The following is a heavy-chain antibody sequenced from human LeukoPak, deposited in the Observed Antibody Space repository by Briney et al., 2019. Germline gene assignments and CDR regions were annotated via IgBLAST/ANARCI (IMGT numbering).Heavy chain of an antibody. J-gene: IGHJ2*01. CDR2: IYYSGST. CDR1: GGSISSGDYY. CDR3: ARACGYSSSLPFDL. V-gene: IGHV4-30-4*08. Sequence: PSETLSLTCTVSGGSISSGDYYWSWIRQPPGKGLEWIGYIYYSGSTYYNPSLKSRVTISVDTSKNQFSLKLSSVTAADTAVYYCARACGYSSSLPFDLWGRGTLVTVSS. D-gene: IGHD6-6*01.